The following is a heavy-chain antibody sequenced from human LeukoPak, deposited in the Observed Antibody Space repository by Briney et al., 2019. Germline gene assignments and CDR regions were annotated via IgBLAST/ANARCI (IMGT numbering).Heavy chain of an antibody. J-gene: IGHJ4*02. D-gene: IGHD6-13*01. CDR1: GYTFTGYY. CDR2: INPNSGGT. Sequence: ASVKVSCKASGYTFTGYYMHWVRQAPGQGLEWMGWINPNSGGTNYAQKFQGRVTMTRDTSISTAYMELSRLRSGDTAVYYCARAAAGTFGWVDYWGQGTLVTVSS. V-gene: IGHV1-2*02. CDR3: ARAAAGTFGWVDY.